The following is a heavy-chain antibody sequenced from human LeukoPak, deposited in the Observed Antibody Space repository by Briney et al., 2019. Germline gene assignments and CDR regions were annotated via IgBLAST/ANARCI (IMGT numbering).Heavy chain of an antibody. Sequence: GASVKVSCKASGYTFTSYDINWVRQATGQGLEWMGWMNPNSDNTGYARKFQGRVTITRNTSISTAYMELSSLRSEDTAVYYCARGRSRVVPAANYDYWGQGTLVTVSS. CDR3: ARGRSRVVPAANYDY. J-gene: IGHJ4*02. CDR2: MNPNSDNT. V-gene: IGHV1-8*01. CDR1: GYTFTSYD. D-gene: IGHD2-2*01.